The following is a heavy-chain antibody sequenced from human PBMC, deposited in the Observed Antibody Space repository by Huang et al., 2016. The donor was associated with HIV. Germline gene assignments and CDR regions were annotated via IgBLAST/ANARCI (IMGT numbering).Heavy chain of an antibody. J-gene: IGHJ3*02. Sequence: EVQLMESGGGLVQPGGSLRLSCAASGFTFSTYNMNWVRQAPGKGLEVVSYITSSSGSIYYADSVKGRFTISRDNAKNSLYLQMNSLRAEDTAVYYCARFGSYYYGSGSYLDAFDIWGQGTMVTVSS. CDR1: GFTFSTYN. D-gene: IGHD3-10*01. CDR3: ARFGSYYYGSGSYLDAFDI. CDR2: ITSSSGSI. V-gene: IGHV3-48*01.